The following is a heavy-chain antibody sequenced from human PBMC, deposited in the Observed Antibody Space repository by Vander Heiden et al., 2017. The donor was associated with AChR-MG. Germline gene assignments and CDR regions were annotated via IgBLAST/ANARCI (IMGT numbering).Heavy chain of an antibody. J-gene: IGHJ4*02. CDR3: AKGGRSREDYGDVFDY. CDR2: ISWNSGSI. D-gene: IGHD4-17*01. CDR1: GFTFDDYA. V-gene: IGHV3-9*01. Sequence: EVQLVESGGGLVQPGRSLRLSCAASGFTFDDYAMHWVRQAPGKGLEWVSGISWNSGSIGYADSVKGRFTISRDNAKNSLYLQMNSLRAEDTALYYCAKGGRSREDYGDVFDYWGQGTLVTVSS.